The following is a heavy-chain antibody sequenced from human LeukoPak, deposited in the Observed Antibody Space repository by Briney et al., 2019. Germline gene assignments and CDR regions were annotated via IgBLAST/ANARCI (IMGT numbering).Heavy chain of an antibody. CDR2: ISPIFGTA. CDR1: GGTFSSYA. CDR3: ARVKAGYNYYYYYMDV. V-gene: IGHV1-69*13. J-gene: IGHJ6*03. Sequence: SVKVSCKASGGTFSSYAISWVRQAPGQGLEWMGGISPIFGTANYAQKFQGRVTITADESTSTAYMELSSLRSEDTAVYYCARVKAGYNYYYYYMDVWGKGTTVTISS. D-gene: IGHD5-24*01.